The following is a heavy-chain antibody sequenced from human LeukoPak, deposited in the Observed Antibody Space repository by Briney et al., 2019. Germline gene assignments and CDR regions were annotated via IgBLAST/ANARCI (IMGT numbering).Heavy chain of an antibody. D-gene: IGHD6-19*01. J-gene: IGHJ5*02. Sequence: GGSLRLSCAASGFTFDDYGMSWVRQAPGKGLEWVSGINWNGGSTGYADSVKGRFTISRDNAKNSLYLQMNSLRAEDTALYYCARDPSPFIVYSSGWFDPWGQGTLVTVSS. CDR2: INWNGGST. CDR1: GFTFDDYG. CDR3: ARDPSPFIVYSSGWFDP. V-gene: IGHV3-20*04.